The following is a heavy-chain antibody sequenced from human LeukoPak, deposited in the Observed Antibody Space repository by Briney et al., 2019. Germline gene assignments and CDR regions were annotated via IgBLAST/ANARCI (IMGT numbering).Heavy chain of an antibody. D-gene: IGHD6-6*01. Sequence: GGSLRLSCAASGFTFITHPMHWVRQAPGKGLEWVAAISYDGSKKYYAESVKGRFTISRDNSKSTLYLQMNSLRAEDTAVYYCAKGARPTEYYYYYYMDVWGKGTTVTVSS. V-gene: IGHV3-30*07. CDR2: ISYDGSKK. CDR1: GFTFITHP. CDR3: AKGARPTEYYYYYYMDV. J-gene: IGHJ6*03.